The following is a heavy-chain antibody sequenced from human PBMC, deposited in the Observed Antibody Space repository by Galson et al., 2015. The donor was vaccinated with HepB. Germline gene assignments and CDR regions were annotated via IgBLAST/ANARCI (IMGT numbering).Heavy chain of an antibody. D-gene: IGHD3/OR15-3a*01. CDR2: ATSSSSYR. Sequence: SLRLSCAASGFTFSDYYMSWIRQAPGKGLEWISYATSSSSYRSYADSVKGRFTISRDNAKNARCLQMNSMRAEDTAVYYCARDMRDWGIFGLAVKGVGNYYGMDVWGQGTTVNVSS. V-gene: IGHV3-11*05. J-gene: IGHJ6*02. CDR3: ARDMRDWGIFGLAVKGVGNYYGMDV. CDR1: GFTFSDYY.